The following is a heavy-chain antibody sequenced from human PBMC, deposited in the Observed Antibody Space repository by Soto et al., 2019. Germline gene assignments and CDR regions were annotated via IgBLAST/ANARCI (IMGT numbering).Heavy chain of an antibody. V-gene: IGHV3-23*01. D-gene: IGHD2-15*01. Sequence: PVGSLRLSCAASGFTFSNYAMSWVRQAPGKGLEWVSGISSSGGSTYSADSVKGRFTISRDNSRNTLSLQMNSLGAEDTAIYYCAKFTRYCRGGSCYTPNDAFDIWGQGTMVTVSS. CDR3: AKFTRYCRGGSCYTPNDAFDI. CDR1: GFTFSNYA. J-gene: IGHJ3*02. CDR2: ISSSGGST.